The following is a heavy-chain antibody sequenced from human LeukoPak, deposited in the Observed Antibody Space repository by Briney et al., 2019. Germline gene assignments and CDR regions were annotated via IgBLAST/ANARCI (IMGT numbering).Heavy chain of an antibody. CDR3: ARGVGQYCSSTSCYAFDI. J-gene: IGHJ3*02. D-gene: IGHD2-2*01. CDR1: GGTFSSYA. CDR2: IIPISGTA. Sequence: ASVKVSCKASGGTFSSYAISWVRQAPGQGLEWMGGIIPISGTANYAQKFQGRVTITTDESTSTAYMELSSLRSEDTAVYYCARGVGQYCSSTSCYAFDIWGQGTMVTVSS. V-gene: IGHV1-69*05.